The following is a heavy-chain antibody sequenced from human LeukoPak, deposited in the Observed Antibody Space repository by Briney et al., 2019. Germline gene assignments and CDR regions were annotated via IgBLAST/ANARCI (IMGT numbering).Heavy chain of an antibody. CDR2: INPNSGDT. V-gene: IGHV1-2*02. CDR1: GYTLNGYY. J-gene: IGHJ4*02. Sequence: GASVKVSCKASGYTLNGYYMHWLRQAPGQGREWMGWINPNSGDTNYAQKFQGRVTMTRDTSISTAYMELSRLASDDRAVYYCAKNPYEFCFDFWAQGTLVTVSS. CDR3: AKNPYEFCFDF. D-gene: IGHD5-12*01.